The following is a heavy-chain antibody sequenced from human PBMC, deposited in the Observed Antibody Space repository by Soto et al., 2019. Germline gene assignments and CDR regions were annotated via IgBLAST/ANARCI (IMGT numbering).Heavy chain of an antibody. CDR2: INSDGSHT. Sequence: EVQLVESGGGSVQPGGSLRLSCGASGFTFSNSWMHWARQAPEKGLVWVSRINSDGSHTTYADSVKGRFTISRDNAKNTVYLQMNSLRADDTAVYYCTRGTSRVGDTHLGDYWGRGTLVTVSS. CDR1: GFTFSNSW. CDR3: TRGTSRVGDTHLGDY. J-gene: IGHJ4*02. D-gene: IGHD1-26*01. V-gene: IGHV3-74*01.